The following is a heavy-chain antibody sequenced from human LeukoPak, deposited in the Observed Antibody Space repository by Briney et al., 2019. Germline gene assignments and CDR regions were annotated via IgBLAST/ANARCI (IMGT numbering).Heavy chain of an antibody. CDR3: AIVPAARGNWFDP. CDR1: GGSVSSGSYY. Sequence: PSETLSLTCTVSGGSVSSGSYYWSWIRQPPGKGLEWIGYIYYSGSTNYNPSLKSRVTISVDTSKNQFSLKLSSVTAADTAVYYCAIVPAARGNWFDPWGQGTLVTVSS. J-gene: IGHJ5*02. V-gene: IGHV4-61*01. D-gene: IGHD2-2*01. CDR2: IYYSGST.